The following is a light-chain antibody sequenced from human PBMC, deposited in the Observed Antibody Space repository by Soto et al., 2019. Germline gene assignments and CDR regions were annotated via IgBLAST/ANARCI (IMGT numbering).Light chain of an antibody. CDR1: QSVSNNY. J-gene: IGKJ1*01. CDR3: QQYGSSGT. Sequence: EIVLTQSPGTLSLLPGERATLSCRASQSVSNNYLAWYQQKPGQAPRLLIYGASNRATGIPDRFSGSGSGTDFTLTISRLEPEDFAVYYCQQYGSSGTFGQGTKVDIK. CDR2: GAS. V-gene: IGKV3-20*01.